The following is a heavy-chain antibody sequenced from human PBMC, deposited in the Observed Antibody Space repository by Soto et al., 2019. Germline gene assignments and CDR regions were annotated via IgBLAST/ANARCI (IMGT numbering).Heavy chain of an antibody. Sequence: ASVKVSCKAPGGTFSSYAISWVRQAPGQGLEWMGGIIPIFGTANYAQKFQGRVTITADESTSTAYMELSSLRSEDTAVYYCARVSNVVVPAATYYYYGMDVWGQGTTVTVSS. CDR2: IIPIFGTA. J-gene: IGHJ6*02. V-gene: IGHV1-69*13. CDR1: GGTFSSYA. CDR3: ARVSNVVVPAATYYYYGMDV. D-gene: IGHD2-2*01.